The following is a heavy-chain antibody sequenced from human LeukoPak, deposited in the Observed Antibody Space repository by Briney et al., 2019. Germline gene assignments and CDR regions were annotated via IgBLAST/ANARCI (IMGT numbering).Heavy chain of an antibody. J-gene: IGHJ5*02. CDR1: GGSISSSSYY. CDR3: ARRVTSNWFDP. CDR2: IYYSGTT. D-gene: IGHD2-21*02. Sequence: PSETLSLTCTVSGGSISSSSYYWGWIRQPPGKGLEWIGSIYYSGTTYYNPSLKSRVTISVDTSKNQFSLELSSVTAADTAVYYCARRVTSNWFDPWGQGTLVTVSS. V-gene: IGHV4-39*01.